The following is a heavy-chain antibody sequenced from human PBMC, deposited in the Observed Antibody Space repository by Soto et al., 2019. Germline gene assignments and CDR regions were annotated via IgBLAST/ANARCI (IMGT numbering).Heavy chain of an antibody. D-gene: IGHD3-22*01. CDR3: ARNNYYDSGGREAFDI. Sequence: ASVKVSCKASGYTFTGYYMHWVRQAPGQGLEGMGWINPNSGGTNYAQKFQGWVTMTRDTSISTAYMELSRLRSDDTAVYYCARNNYYDSGGREAFDIWGQGTMVTVSS. J-gene: IGHJ3*02. CDR2: INPNSGGT. V-gene: IGHV1-2*04. CDR1: GYTFTGYY.